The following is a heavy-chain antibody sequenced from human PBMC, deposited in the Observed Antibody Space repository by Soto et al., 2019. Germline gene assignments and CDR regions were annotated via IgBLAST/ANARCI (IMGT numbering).Heavy chain of an antibody. J-gene: IGHJ4*02. D-gene: IGHD3-22*01. Sequence: SETLSLTCTVSGGSISSGGYYWSWIRQHPGKGLEWIGYIYYSGSTYYNPSLKSRVTISVDTSKNQFSLKLSSVTAADTAVYYCAMNNYYDSSGQDYWGQGTLVTVSS. CDR1: GGSISSGGYY. CDR3: AMNNYYDSSGQDY. V-gene: IGHV4-31*03. CDR2: IYYSGST.